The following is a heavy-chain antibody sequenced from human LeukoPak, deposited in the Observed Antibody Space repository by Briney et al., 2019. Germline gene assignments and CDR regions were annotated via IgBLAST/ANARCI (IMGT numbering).Heavy chain of an antibody. CDR1: GFSLSTSGMC. Sequence: SGPTLVKPTQTLTLTCTFSGFSLSTSGMCVSWIRQPPGKALEWLARIDWDDDKYYSTSLKTRLTIPKDTSKNQVVLTMTNMDPVDTATYYCARIAVNYYYYGMDVWGQGTTVTVSS. V-gene: IGHV2-70*11. CDR3: ARIAVNYYYYGMDV. J-gene: IGHJ6*02. CDR2: IDWDDDK. D-gene: IGHD4-23*01.